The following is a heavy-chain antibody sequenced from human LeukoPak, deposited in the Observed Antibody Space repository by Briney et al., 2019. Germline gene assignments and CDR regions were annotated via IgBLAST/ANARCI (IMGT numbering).Heavy chain of an antibody. CDR3: ARLDYYRGSGSYGGDF. V-gene: IGHV3-21*01. CDR1: GFTFIICS. Sequence: GGSLRLSCAASGFTFIICSMNWVRQAPGKGLEWVSSISSSSSYIYYADSVRGRFTVSRDNARNSLYLQMSSLRVEDTAVYYCARLDYYRGSGSYGGDFWGQGTLVTVSS. J-gene: IGHJ4*02. D-gene: IGHD3-10*01. CDR2: ISSSSSYI.